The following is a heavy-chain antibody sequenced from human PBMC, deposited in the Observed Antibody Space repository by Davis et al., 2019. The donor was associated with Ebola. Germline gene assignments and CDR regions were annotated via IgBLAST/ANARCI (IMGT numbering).Heavy chain of an antibody. CDR2: INHSGST. D-gene: IGHD3-22*01. J-gene: IGHJ6*03. V-gene: IGHV4-34*01. Sequence: PSETLSLTCAVYGGSFSGYYWSWIRQPPGKGLEWIGEINHSGSTNYNPSLKSRVTISVDTSKNQFSLKLSSVTAADTAVYYCARDFGYHYYYYYYMDVWGKGTTVTVSS. CDR3: ARDFGYHYYYYYYMDV. CDR1: GGSFSGYY.